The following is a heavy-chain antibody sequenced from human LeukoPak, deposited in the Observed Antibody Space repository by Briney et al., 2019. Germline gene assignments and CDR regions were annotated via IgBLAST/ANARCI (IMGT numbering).Heavy chain of an antibody. CDR1: GGTFSSYA. D-gene: IGHD1-26*01. CDR3: ARRYVGEAAYYYYYGMDV. Sequence: HGASVKVSCKASGGTFSSYAISWVRQAPGQGLEWMGGIIPIFGTANYAQKFQGRVTITADESTSTAYMELSSLRSEDTAVYYCARRYVGEAAYYYYYGMDVWGQGTTVTVSS. J-gene: IGHJ6*02. V-gene: IGHV1-69*13. CDR2: IIPIFGTA.